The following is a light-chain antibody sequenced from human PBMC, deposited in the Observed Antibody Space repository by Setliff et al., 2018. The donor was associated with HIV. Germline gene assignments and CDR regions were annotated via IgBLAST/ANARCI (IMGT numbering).Light chain of an antibody. V-gene: IGLV2-14*01. CDR3: SSYTSDSSLV. CDR1: SSDIGGYNY. Sequence: PASVSGSPGQSITISCTGTSSDIGGYNYVSWYQQHPGKVPKLMIYEVNNRPSGVSNRFSGSKSGNTASLTISGLQAEDEADYYCSSYTSDSSLVFGTGTKVTVL. J-gene: IGLJ1*01. CDR2: EVN.